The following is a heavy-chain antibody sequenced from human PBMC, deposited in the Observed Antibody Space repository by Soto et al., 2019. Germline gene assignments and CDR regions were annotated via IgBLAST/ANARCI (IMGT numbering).Heavy chain of an antibody. Sequence: SETLSLTCTVSGGSISSNYWTWIRQPPGKGLEWIGYVYNSGSTNYNPSLKSRVTISEDTSKSQFSLKVNSITAADTAVYYCARYRREAVAGYTLDNWGQGILVTVSS. CDR1: GGSISSNY. V-gene: IGHV4-59*01. CDR3: ARYRREAVAGYTLDN. J-gene: IGHJ4*02. CDR2: VYNSGST. D-gene: IGHD6-13*01.